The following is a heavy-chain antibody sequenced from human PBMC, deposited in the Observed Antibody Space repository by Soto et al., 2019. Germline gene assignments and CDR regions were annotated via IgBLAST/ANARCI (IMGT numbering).Heavy chain of an antibody. J-gene: IGHJ4*02. CDR3: XRRNAPRYSSGNNHFDL. Sequence: SETLSLTCNVSTGSIFTHSFYWAWIRQPPGKGLEWIGAINHSGSPYHNPSLKSRVTISVDTSRNQFSLTLTSVTAADTAVYYCXRRNAPRYSSGNNHFDLWGQGTLVTVSS. CDR2: INHSGSP. V-gene: IGHV4-39*01. D-gene: IGHD6-19*01. CDR1: TGSIFTHSFY.